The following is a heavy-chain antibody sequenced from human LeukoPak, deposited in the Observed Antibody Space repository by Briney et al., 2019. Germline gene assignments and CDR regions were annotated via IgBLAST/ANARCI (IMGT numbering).Heavy chain of an antibody. CDR3: ARGGQWLVGRLIDY. CDR1: GFTFSSYS. V-gene: IGHV3-21*01. J-gene: IGHJ4*02. Sequence: GGSLRLSCAASGFTFSSYSMNWVRQAPGKGLEWVSSISSSSSYIYYADSVKGRFTISRDNAKNSLYLQMNSLRAEDTAVYYCARGGQWLVGRLIDYWGQGTLVTVSS. D-gene: IGHD6-19*01. CDR2: ISSSSSYI.